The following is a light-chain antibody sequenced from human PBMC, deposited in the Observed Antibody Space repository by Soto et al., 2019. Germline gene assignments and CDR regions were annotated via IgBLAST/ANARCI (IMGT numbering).Light chain of an antibody. V-gene: IGKV1-5*01. CDR1: QSISSW. J-gene: IGKJ4*01. Sequence: TLSAYVEDRVTITCRASQSISSWLAWYQQKLGRAPRLLIYDASSLESGVPSRFSGSGYGTEFTLTISSLQPDDFATYYCQQYNTYSSLTFGGGTKVDIK. CDR2: DAS. CDR3: QQYNTYSSLT.